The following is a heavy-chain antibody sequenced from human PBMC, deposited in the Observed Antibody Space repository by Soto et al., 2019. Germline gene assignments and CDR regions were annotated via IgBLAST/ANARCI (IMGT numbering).Heavy chain of an antibody. CDR1: GFTVSSNY. CDR3: ARAVSTVTKKDGVYLDY. D-gene: IGHD4-17*01. Sequence: PGGSLRLSCAAAGFTVSSNYMSWVRQAPGKGLEWVSVIYSGGSTYYADSVKGRFTISRDNSKNTLYLQMNSLRAEDTAVYYCARAVSTVTKKDGVYLDYWGQGTLVTVSS. J-gene: IGHJ4*02. V-gene: IGHV3-66*01. CDR2: IYSGGST.